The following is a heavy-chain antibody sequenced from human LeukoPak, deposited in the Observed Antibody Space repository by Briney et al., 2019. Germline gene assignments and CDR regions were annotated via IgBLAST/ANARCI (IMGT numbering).Heavy chain of an antibody. Sequence: VASVKVSCKASGYTFTGYYMHWVRQAPGQGLEWMGWISAYNGNTNYAQKLQGRVTMTTDTSTSTAYMELRSLRSDDTAVYYCARVAVARELDYWGQGTLVTVSS. V-gene: IGHV1-18*04. CDR1: GYTFTGYY. CDR2: ISAYNGNT. J-gene: IGHJ4*02. CDR3: ARVAVARELDY. D-gene: IGHD6-19*01.